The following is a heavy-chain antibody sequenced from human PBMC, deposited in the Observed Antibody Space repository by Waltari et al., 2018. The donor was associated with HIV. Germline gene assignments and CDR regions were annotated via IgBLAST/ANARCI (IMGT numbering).Heavy chain of an antibody. CDR1: GFTFSSTW. Sequence: MQLVESGGGLVQRGGSLSLSCGASGFTFSSTWIGWVRQAPGKALEWVANIKDDGNEKYYVNSVRGRFTISRDNANNSLYLDMNRLRDEDTAVYYCVRENDFGTIFFNYYYAMDVWGQGTSVTV. J-gene: IGHJ6*02. D-gene: IGHD3-3*01. V-gene: IGHV3-7*01. CDR3: VRENDFGTIFFNYYYAMDV. CDR2: IKDDGNEK.